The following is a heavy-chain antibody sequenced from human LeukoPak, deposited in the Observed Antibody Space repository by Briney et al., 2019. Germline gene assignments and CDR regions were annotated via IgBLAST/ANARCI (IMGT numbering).Heavy chain of an antibody. CDR3: ATRPLTVTTMAHFDY. CDR1: GYTFTSYG. J-gene: IGHJ4*02. Sequence: GASVKVSCKASGYTFTSYGISWVRQAPGQGLEWMGWISAYNGNTNYAQKLQGRVTMTTDTSTSTAYMELRSLRSDDTAVYYCATRPLTVTTMAHFDYWGQGTLVTVSS. CDR2: ISAYNGNT. V-gene: IGHV1-18*01. D-gene: IGHD4-17*01.